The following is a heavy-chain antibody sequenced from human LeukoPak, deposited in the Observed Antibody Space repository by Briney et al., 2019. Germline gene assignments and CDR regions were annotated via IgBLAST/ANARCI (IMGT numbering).Heavy chain of an antibody. D-gene: IGHD2-15*01. CDR2: IYYSGST. V-gene: IGHV4-59*08. J-gene: IGHJ6*02. CDR1: GGSISSYY. CDR3: ARLRDQVVAATPQNYYGMDV. Sequence: PSETLSLTCTVSGGSISSYYWSWIRQPPGKGLEWIGYIYYSGSTNYNPSLKSRVTISVDTSKNQFSLKLSSVTAADPAVYYCARLRDQVVAATPQNYYGMDVWGQGTTVTVSS.